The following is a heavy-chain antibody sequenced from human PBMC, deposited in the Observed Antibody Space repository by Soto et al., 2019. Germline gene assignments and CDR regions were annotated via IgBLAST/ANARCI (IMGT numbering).Heavy chain of an antibody. Sequence: SETLSLTCAVSGGSISSSNWWSWVRQPPGKGLEWIGEIYNSGSTNYNPSLKSRVTISVDKSKNQFSLKLSSVTAADAAVYYCARSAAAAGPDGYCYYGMDVWGQGTTVTVSS. J-gene: IGHJ6*02. CDR1: GGSISSSNW. CDR3: ARSAAAAGPDGYCYYGMDV. CDR2: IYNSGST. V-gene: IGHV4-4*02. D-gene: IGHD6-13*01.